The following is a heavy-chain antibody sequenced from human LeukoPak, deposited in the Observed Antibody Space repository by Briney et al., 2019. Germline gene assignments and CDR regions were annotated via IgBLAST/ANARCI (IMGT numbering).Heavy chain of an antibody. CDR2: IFNSGTT. J-gene: IGHJ4*02. V-gene: IGHV4-61*01. CDR3: ARGAFYYGSGTYYNRDYFDY. CDR1: GASVNSDSYY. D-gene: IGHD3-10*01. Sequence: SETLSLTCTVTGASVNSDSYYWSWIRQPPGQGLEWIGYIFNSGTTYYIPSLRSRVIISLDTSKNQFSLRLSSVTAADTAVFYCARGAFYYGSGTYYNRDYFDYWGQGTLVTVSS.